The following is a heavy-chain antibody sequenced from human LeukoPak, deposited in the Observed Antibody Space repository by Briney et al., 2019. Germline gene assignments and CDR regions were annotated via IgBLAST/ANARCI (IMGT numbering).Heavy chain of an antibody. CDR2: IWYDGSNK. Sequence: GGSLRLSCAVSGFTFSSYGMHWVRQAPGKGLEWVAVIWYDGSNKYYADSVKGRFTISRDNSKNTLYLQMNSLRAEDTAVYYCARDNSRIAAAGSGGLFDYWGQGTLVTVSS. J-gene: IGHJ4*02. CDR3: ARDNSRIAAAGSGGLFDY. D-gene: IGHD6-13*01. CDR1: GFTFSSYG. V-gene: IGHV3-33*01.